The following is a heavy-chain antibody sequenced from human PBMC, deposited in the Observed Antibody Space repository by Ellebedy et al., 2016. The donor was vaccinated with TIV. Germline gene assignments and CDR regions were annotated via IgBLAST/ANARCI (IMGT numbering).Heavy chain of an antibody. CDR2: INQDGSEK. CDR1: GFSFNSYW. CDR3: ARGSGYSYGYVWYFDL. Sequence: GGSLRLXXAASGFSFNSYWMSWVRQAPGKGLEWVANINQDGSEKYYVDSVKGRFTISRDNSKNTLYLQMNSLRAEDTAVYYCARGSGYSYGYVWYFDLWGRGTLVTVSS. J-gene: IGHJ2*01. V-gene: IGHV3-7*04. D-gene: IGHD5-18*01.